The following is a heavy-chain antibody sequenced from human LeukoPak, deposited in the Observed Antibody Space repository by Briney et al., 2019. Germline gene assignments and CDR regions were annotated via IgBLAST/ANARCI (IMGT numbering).Heavy chain of an antibody. CDR3: ARVRIVVVPAAMPAFDY. J-gene: IGHJ4*02. CDR1: GYTFTSYG. Sequence: GASVKVSCKASGYTFTSYGISWVRQAPGQGLEWMGWISAYNGNTNYAQKLQGRVTMTTDTSTSTAYMELRSLRSDDTAVYYCARVRIVVVPAAMPAFDYWGQGTLVTVSS. CDR2: ISAYNGNT. V-gene: IGHV1-18*01. D-gene: IGHD2-2*01.